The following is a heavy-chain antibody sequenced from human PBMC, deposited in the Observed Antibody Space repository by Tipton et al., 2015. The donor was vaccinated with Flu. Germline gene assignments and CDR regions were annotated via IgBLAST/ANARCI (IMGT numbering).Heavy chain of an antibody. CDR3: ARGGITGTTMHYYYGMDV. Sequence: QSGAEMKKPGSSVKVSCKASGGTFSSYAISWVRQAPGQGLEWMGGIIPIFGTANYAQKFQGRVTIIADESTSTAYMELSSLRSEDTAVYYCARGGITGTTMHYYYGMDVWGQGTTVTVSS. V-gene: IGHV1-69*01. CDR1: GGTFSSYA. J-gene: IGHJ6*02. D-gene: IGHD1-7*01. CDR2: IIPIFGTA.